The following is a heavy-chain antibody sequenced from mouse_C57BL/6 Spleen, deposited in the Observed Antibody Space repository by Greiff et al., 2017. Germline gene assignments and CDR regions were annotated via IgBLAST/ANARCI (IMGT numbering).Heavy chain of an antibody. J-gene: IGHJ2*01. D-gene: IGHD1-1*01. CDR3: ARSYYGSPYYFDY. V-gene: IGHV1-39*01. CDR1: GYSFTDYN. Sequence: EVKLQQSGPELVKPGASVKISCKASGYSFTDYNMNWVKQSNGKSLEWIGVINPNYGTTSYNQKFKGKATLTVDQSSSTASMQLNSLTSEDSAVYYCARSYYGSPYYFDYWGQGTTLTVSS. CDR2: INPNYGTT.